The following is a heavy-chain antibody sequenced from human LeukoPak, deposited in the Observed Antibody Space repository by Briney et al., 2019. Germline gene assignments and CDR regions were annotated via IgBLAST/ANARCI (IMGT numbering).Heavy chain of an antibody. V-gene: IGHV4-31*03. J-gene: IGHJ3*02. D-gene: IGHD4-17*01. Sequence: PSETLSLTCTVSGGSISSSSYYWSWIRQHPGKGLEWIGYIYYSGSTYYNPSLKSRVTISVDTSKNQFSLKLSSVTAADTAVYYCARGINYGDSRTGAFDIWGQGTMVTVSS. CDR3: ARGINYGDSRTGAFDI. CDR2: IYYSGST. CDR1: GGSISSSSYY.